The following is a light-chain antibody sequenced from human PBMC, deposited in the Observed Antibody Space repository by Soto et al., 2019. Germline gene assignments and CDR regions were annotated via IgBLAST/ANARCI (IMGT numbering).Light chain of an antibody. CDR3: SSYTSGSTPV. CDR2: DVS. CDR1: SSDVGGYNY. V-gene: IGLV2-14*01. J-gene: IGLJ1*01. Sequence: QSALTQPASVSGSPGQSITISCTGTSSDVGGYNYVSWYQQHPGKAPKLMIYDVSNRPSGVSNRFSGSKSGNTASLTISGLQAEDEADYYCSSYTSGSTPVFGTGTKV.